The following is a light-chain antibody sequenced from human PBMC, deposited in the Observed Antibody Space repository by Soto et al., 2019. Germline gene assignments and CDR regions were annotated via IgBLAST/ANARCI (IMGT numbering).Light chain of an antibody. J-gene: IGKJ1*01. V-gene: IGKV3-20*01. CDR3: QQYNSFIWT. CDR2: GAS. Sequence: EIVLTPSPGTLSLSPVERVTLSCRASQSVSSSYLAWYQQKPGQAPRLLIYGASSRATGIPDRFSGSGSGTEFNLTISSLQPEDFATYYCQQYNSFIWTFGQGTKVDIK. CDR1: QSVSSSY.